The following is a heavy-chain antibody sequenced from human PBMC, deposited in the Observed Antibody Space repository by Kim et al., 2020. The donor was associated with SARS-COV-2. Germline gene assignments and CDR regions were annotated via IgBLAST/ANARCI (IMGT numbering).Heavy chain of an antibody. Sequence: GRFTISRDDSKSTVYLQMNSLKTEDTAVYYCTRDVGSVVYSGYDSNLFDYWGQGTLVTVSS. J-gene: IGHJ4*02. D-gene: IGHD5-12*01. V-gene: IGHV3-49*02. CDR3: TRDVGSVVYSGYDSNLFDY.